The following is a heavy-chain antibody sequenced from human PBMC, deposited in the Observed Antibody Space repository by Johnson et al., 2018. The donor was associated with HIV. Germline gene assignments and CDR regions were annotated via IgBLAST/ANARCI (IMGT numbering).Heavy chain of an antibody. CDR2: ISWNSGST. CDR3: ATDAFDI. J-gene: IGHJ3*02. CDR1: GFTFDDYA. V-gene: IGHV3-23*04. Sequence: VQLVESGGVVVQPGGSLRLSCAASGFTFDDYAMHWVRQAPGKGLEWVSGISWNSGSTYYADSVKGRFTISRDNSKNTLYLQMNSLRAEDTAVYYCATDAFDIWGQGTMVTVSS.